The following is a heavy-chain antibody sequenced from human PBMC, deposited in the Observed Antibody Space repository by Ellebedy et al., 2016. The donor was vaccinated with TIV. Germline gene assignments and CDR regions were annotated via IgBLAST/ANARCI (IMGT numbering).Heavy chain of an antibody. Sequence: ASVKVSCXASGGTFSSYAITWVRQAPGQGLEWMGGIRPLFCPPNYAQKFQGRVTITADGSTSTDYMELSSLRSEDTAVYYCARVTRYLYDRSGYYWGYWGQGTLVTVSS. CDR1: GGTFSSYA. D-gene: IGHD3-22*01. CDR3: ARVTRYLYDRSGYYWGY. J-gene: IGHJ4*02. V-gene: IGHV1-69*13. CDR2: IRPLFCPP.